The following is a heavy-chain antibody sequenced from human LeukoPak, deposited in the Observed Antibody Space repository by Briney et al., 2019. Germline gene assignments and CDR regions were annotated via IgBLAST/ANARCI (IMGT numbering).Heavy chain of an antibody. CDR2: IFYSGST. J-gene: IGHJ6*03. Sequence: ASQTLSLTCTVSGGSISNGDYYWSWIRQPPGKGLEWIGYIFYSGSTYYNPSLRSRVIISVDTSKNQFSLKLSSVTAADTAVYYCARWSGSVTARNYYYYMDVWGEGTTVTVSS. V-gene: IGHV4-30-4*01. D-gene: IGHD6-6*01. CDR3: ARWSGSVTARNYYYYMDV. CDR1: GGSISNGDYY.